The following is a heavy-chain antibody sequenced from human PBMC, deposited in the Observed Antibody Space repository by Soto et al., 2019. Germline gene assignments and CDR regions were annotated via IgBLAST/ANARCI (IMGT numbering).Heavy chain of an antibody. J-gene: IGHJ6*02. Sequence: PGGSLRLSCAASGFSFNNYEMNWVRQAPGKGLGWVSYISSTGTTIFYADSVKGRFTISRDNAKNSLYLQMSSLRAEDTALYYCAREQTDSLGSYYGMDVWGQGTTVTVSS. V-gene: IGHV3-48*03. CDR2: ISSTGTTI. CDR1: GFSFNNYE. D-gene: IGHD7-27*01. CDR3: AREQTDSLGSYYGMDV.